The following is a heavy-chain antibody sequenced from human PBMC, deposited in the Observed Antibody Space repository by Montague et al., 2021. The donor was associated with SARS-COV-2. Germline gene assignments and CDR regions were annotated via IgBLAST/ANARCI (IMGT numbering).Heavy chain of an antibody. J-gene: IGHJ6*02. V-gene: IGHV3-74*01. D-gene: IGHD2-15*01. Sequence: LRLSCAASGFTFNTFWMHWVRQVPGKGLVWVSRIGTDGSSTSYADSLKGRFTVTRDNAENTLYLQMNSLRDDDTAVYHCARGWNAMDVWGQGTTVTVSS. CDR3: ARGWNAMDV. CDR2: IGTDGSST. CDR1: GFTFNTFW.